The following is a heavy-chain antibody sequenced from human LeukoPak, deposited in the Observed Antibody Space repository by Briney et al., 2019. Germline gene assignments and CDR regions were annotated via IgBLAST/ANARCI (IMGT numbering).Heavy chain of an antibody. CDR2: IYYSGST. CDR3: ARDEAWKYCSGGSCYDAFDI. V-gene: IGHV4-30-4*08. Sequence: PSETLSVTCTVSGGSISSGDYYWSRIRQPPGEGLEWIGYIYYSGSTYYNPSLKSRVTISVDTSKNQFSLKLNSVTAADTAVYYCARDEAWKYCSGGSCYDAFDIWGQGTMVTVSS. J-gene: IGHJ3*02. CDR1: GGSISSGDYY. D-gene: IGHD2-15*01.